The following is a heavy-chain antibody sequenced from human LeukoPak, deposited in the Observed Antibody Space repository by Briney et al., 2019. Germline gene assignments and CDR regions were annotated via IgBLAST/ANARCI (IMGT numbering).Heavy chain of an antibody. D-gene: IGHD3-10*01. V-gene: IGHV3-21*05. J-gene: IGHJ6*02. CDR1: GFPFSSYS. Sequence: GGSLRLSCAASGFPFSSYSMNWVRQAPGKGLEWVSYISSSSSYTNYADSVKGRFTISRDNAKNSLYLQMNSLRAEDTAVYYCARDSYGSGSYYNAYGMDVWGQGTTVTVSS. CDR3: ARDSYGSGSYYNAYGMDV. CDR2: ISSSSSYT.